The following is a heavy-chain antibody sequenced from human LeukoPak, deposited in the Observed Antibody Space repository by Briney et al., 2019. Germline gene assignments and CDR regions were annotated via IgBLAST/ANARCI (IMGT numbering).Heavy chain of an antibody. CDR1: GYTFTSHA. V-gene: IGHV7-4-1*02. Sequence: ASVKVSCKASGYTFTSHAVHWVRQAPGQGLEWMGWINTNTGNPTYAQGFTGRFVFSLDTSVSTAYLQISSLKAEDTAVYYCARGKQQLVPSWFDPWGQGTLVTVSS. CDR2: INTNTGNP. CDR3: ARGKQQLVPSWFDP. D-gene: IGHD6-13*01. J-gene: IGHJ5*02.